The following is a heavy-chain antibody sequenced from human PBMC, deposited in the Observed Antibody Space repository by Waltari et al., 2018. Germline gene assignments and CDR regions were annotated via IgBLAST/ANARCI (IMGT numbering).Heavy chain of an antibody. Sequence: QLQLQESGPGLVKASETLSLTCTVSGGSISGSSYYWGWIRQPPGKELEWIGTIYYSGNTYYNPSLKTRVTISVDTSKNQFSLKLTSVTAADTAVYYCATEPAAGTCEFWGRGTLVTVSS. D-gene: IGHD6-13*01. CDR3: ATEPAAGTCEF. CDR2: IYYSGNT. J-gene: IGHJ4*02. CDR1: GGSISGSSYY. V-gene: IGHV4-39*01.